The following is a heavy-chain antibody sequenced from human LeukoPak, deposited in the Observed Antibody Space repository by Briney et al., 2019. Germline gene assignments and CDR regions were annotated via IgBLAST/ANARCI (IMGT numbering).Heavy chain of an antibody. CDR3: ARNKALRGYSGYDAHDRVFDI. Sequence: ASVKVSCKASGYTFTGYYMHWVRQAPGQGLEWMGWINPNSGGTNYAQKFQGRVTMTRDTSISTAYMELSRLRSDDTAVYYCARNKALRGYSGYDAHDRVFDIWAKGTMVTVFS. D-gene: IGHD5-12*01. CDR1: GYTFTGYY. V-gene: IGHV1-2*02. CDR2: INPNSGGT. J-gene: IGHJ3*02.